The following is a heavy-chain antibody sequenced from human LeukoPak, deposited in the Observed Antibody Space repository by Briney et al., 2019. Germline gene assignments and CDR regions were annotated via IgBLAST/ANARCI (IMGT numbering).Heavy chain of an antibody. CDR1: GGTFSSYA. Sequence: SVKVSCKASGGTFSSYAISWVRQAPGQGLEWMGGIIPIFGTANYAQKFQGRVTITADESTSTAYMELSSLRSEDTAVYYCATIRGYSGYVEDYWGQGTLVTVSS. CDR3: ATIRGYSGYVEDY. V-gene: IGHV1-69*13. CDR2: IIPIFGTA. J-gene: IGHJ4*02. D-gene: IGHD5-12*01.